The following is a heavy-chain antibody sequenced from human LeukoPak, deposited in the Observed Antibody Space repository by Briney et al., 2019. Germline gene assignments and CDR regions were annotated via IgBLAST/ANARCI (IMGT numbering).Heavy chain of an antibody. J-gene: IGHJ4*02. CDR2: IYYSGST. Sequence: GSLRLSCAASGFPLSSNYMSWVRPPPGKGLEWIWSIYYSGSTYYNPSLKSRVTISVDTSKNQFSLKLSSVTAADTAVYYCARRRTTILWGQGTLVTVSS. CDR3: ARRRTTIL. CDR1: GFPLSSNY. D-gene: IGHD3-3*01. V-gene: IGHV4-39*01.